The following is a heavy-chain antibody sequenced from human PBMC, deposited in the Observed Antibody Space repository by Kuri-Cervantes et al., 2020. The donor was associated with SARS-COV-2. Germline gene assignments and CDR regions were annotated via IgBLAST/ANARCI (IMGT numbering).Heavy chain of an antibody. V-gene: IGHV1-18*04. CDR3: ARSRLTGYYYYGMDV. CDR2: ISTYNGNT. Sequence: ASVKVSCKASGYTFTSYAISWVRQAPGQGLEWMGWISTYNGNTNYAQKFQGRVTITADESTSTAYMELSSLRSEDTAVYYCARSRLTGYYYYGMDVWGQGTTVTVSS. J-gene: IGHJ6*02. CDR1: GYTFTSYA. D-gene: IGHD2-8*01.